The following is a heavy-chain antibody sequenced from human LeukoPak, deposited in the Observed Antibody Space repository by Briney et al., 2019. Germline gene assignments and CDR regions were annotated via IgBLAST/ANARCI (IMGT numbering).Heavy chain of an antibody. D-gene: IGHD3-10*01. J-gene: IGHJ4*02. V-gene: IGHV4-61*09. CDR1: GGSISSGSYC. Sequence: PSETLSLTCTVSGGSISSGSYCWSWIRQPAGKGLEWIGHIHISGSTNYNPSLKSRVTISVDTSKNQFSLKLSSVTAADTAVYYCARGLWFGDENPPYFDFWGQGTLVTVSS. CDR2: IHISGST. CDR3: ARGLWFGDENPPYFDF.